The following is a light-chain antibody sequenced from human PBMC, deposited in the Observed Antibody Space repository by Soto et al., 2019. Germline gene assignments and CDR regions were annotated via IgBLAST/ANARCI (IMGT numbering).Light chain of an antibody. CDR1: SSDVGGYNY. J-gene: IGLJ2*01. CDR2: DVS. CDR3: GSYTSSSTHVV. V-gene: IGLV2-14*01. Sequence: QSALTQPASVSGSPGQSITISCTGTSSDVGGYNYVSWYQQHPGKAPKLMIYDVSNRPSGVSNRFSGSKSGNTASLTISGLQAEDEADYYCGSYTSSSTHVVFGGGTKLTVL.